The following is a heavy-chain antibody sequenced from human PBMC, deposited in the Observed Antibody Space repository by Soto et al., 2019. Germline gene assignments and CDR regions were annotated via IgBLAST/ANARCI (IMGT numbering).Heavy chain of an antibody. Sequence: QITLKESGPTLVKPTQTLTLTCTFSGFSLSTSGVGVGWIRQPPGKALEWLALIFWDDDKRYSPSLKSRLTITKDTSKNQVVLTMTNMDPVDAATYYCTHHGYYSYGMDVWGQGTTFTVSS. CDR2: IFWDDDK. CDR3: THHGYYSYGMDV. V-gene: IGHV2-5*02. CDR1: GFSLSTSGVG. J-gene: IGHJ6*02.